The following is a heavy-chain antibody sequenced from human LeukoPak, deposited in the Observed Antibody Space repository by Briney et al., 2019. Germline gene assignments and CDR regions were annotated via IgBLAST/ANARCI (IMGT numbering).Heavy chain of an antibody. V-gene: IGHV3-23*01. CDR3: AKVEDIFPL. D-gene: IGHD2-15*01. CDR1: GFIFSSYG. Sequence: GGSLRLSCAASGFIFSSYGMSWVRQAPGKGLEWVSAISGSGGSTYYADSVKGRFTISRDSSKNTLYLQMNSLRAEDTAVYYCAKVEDIFPLWGQGTLVTVPS. J-gene: IGHJ4*02. CDR2: ISGSGGST.